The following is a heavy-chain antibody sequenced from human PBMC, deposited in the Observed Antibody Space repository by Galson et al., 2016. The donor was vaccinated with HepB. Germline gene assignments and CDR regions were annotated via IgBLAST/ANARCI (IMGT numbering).Heavy chain of an antibody. Sequence: SLRLSCAASGFTIRNNGMHWVRQAPGKGLEWVAVTTYGGGDKYYGDSVKGRFTISRDDSRNTLHLEMNSLRVEDTAVYYCAREQGYSDYRTADCWGQGTLVTVSS. D-gene: IGHD4-11*01. V-gene: IGHV3-33*01. CDR2: TTYGGGDK. CDR3: AREQGYSDYRTADC. J-gene: IGHJ4*02. CDR1: GFTIRNNG.